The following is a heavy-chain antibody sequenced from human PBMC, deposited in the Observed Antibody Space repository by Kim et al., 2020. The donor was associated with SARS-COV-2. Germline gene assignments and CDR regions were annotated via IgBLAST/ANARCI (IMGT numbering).Heavy chain of an antibody. D-gene: IGHD4-17*01. CDR2: IFLDIDRA. Sequence: GGSLRLSCAVSGFTFDIHAMHWVRQAPGKGLEWVSGIFLDIDRADYAASVKGRFTVSRDKAKKTIYLQMNNLRAEDTAFYYCTKDLSPGGADVWGKGPTVIVSS. CDR1: GFTFDIHA. J-gene: IGHJ6*04. V-gene: IGHV3-9*01. CDR3: TKDLSPGGADV.